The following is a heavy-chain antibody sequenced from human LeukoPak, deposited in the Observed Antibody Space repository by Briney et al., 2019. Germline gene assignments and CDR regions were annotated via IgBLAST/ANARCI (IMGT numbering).Heavy chain of an antibody. CDR3: ARGGYYDSSGYYYFDY. V-gene: IGHV3-30-3*01. Sequence: GGSLRLSCAASGFTFSSYAMHWGRQAPGKGLEWVALISYDGSNKYYADSVKGRFTISRDNSKNTLYLQMNSLRAEDTAVYYCARGGYYDSSGYYYFDYWGQGTLVTVSS. CDR1: GFTFSSYA. J-gene: IGHJ4*02. CDR2: ISYDGSNK. D-gene: IGHD3-22*01.